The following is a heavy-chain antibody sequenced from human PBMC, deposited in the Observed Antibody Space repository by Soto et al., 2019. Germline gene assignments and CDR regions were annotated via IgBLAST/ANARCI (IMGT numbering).Heavy chain of an antibody. CDR2: VKSNNDGGTT. CDR1: GFTFSNAW. J-gene: IGHJ4*01. D-gene: IGHD3-22*01. Sequence: GGSLRLSCAASGFTFSNAWINWVRQAPGKGLEWVGRVKSNNDGGTTDFAAPVKGRFAISRDDSKNMVYLEMNSLQTEDTAIYYCTTDSYITSIIVRFDYWGYGTLVTVSS. CDR3: TTDSYITSIIVRFDY. V-gene: IGHV3-15*07.